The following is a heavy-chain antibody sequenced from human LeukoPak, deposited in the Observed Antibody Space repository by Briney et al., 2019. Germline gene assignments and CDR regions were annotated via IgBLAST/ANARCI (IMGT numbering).Heavy chain of an antibody. V-gene: IGHV4-59*08. CDR3: ARQYCSSTSCYAFDI. CDR2: IYYSGST. Sequence: SETLSLTCTVSGGSISSYYWGWIRQPPGKGLEWIGYIYYSGSTNYNPSLKSRVTMSVDTSKNQFSLKLSSVTAADTAVYYCARQYCSSTSCYAFDIWGQGTMVTVSS. D-gene: IGHD2-2*01. CDR1: GGSISSYY. J-gene: IGHJ3*02.